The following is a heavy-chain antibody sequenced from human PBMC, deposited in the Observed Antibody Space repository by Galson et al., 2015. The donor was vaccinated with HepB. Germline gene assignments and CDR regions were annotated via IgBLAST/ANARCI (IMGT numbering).Heavy chain of an antibody. D-gene: IGHD6-13*01. CDR2: INHSGST. CDR3: ARGTQSYRIAAAGTRYFDY. J-gene: IGHJ4*02. V-gene: IGHV4-34*01. Sequence: LTCAVYGGSFSGYYWSWIRQPPGKGLEWIGEINHSGSTNYNPSLKSRVTISVDTSKNQFSLKLSSVTAADTAVYYCARGTQSYRIAAAGTRYFDYWGQGTLVTVSS. CDR1: GGSFSGYY.